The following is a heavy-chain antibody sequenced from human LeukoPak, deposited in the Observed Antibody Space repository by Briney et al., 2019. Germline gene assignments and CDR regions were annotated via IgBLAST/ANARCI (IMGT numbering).Heavy chain of an antibody. CDR2: IIPIFGTA. CDR3: ARGGLRYFDWLLC. V-gene: IGHV1-69*05. D-gene: IGHD3-9*01. CDR1: GGTFSSYA. Sequence: ASVKVSCKASGGTFSSYAISWVRQAPGQPLEWMGGIIPIFGTANYAQKFQGRVTITTDESTSTAYMELSSLRSEDTAVYYCARGGLRYFDWLLCWGQGTLVTVSS. J-gene: IGHJ4*02.